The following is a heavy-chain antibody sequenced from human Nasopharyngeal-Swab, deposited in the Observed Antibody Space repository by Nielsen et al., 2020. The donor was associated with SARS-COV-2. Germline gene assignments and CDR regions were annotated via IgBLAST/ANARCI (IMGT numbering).Heavy chain of an antibody. J-gene: IGHJ4*02. V-gene: IGHV3-48*01. CDR1: GFTFSSYS. CDR3: ARDLRVVATINAGFDY. D-gene: IGHD5-12*01. Sequence: GGSLRLSCAASGFTFSSYSMNWVRQAPGKGLEWVSYISSSSSTIYYADSVKGRFTISRDNAKNSLYLQMNSLRAEDTAVYYCARDLRVVATINAGFDYWGQGTLVTVSS. CDR2: ISSSSSTI.